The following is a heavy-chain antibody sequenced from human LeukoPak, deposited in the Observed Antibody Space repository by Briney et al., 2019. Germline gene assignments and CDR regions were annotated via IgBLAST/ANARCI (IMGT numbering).Heavy chain of an antibody. J-gene: IGHJ3*02. D-gene: IGHD2-2*01. CDR2: INHSGST. V-gene: IGHV4-34*01. CDR1: GGSFSGYY. Sequence: SETLSLTCAVYGGSFSGYYWSWIRQPPGKGLEWIGEINHSGSTNYNPSLTSRVTISVDTFKNQFSLKLSSVTAADTAVYYCARQDIVVVPADAFDIWGQGTMVTVSS. CDR3: ARQDIVVVPADAFDI.